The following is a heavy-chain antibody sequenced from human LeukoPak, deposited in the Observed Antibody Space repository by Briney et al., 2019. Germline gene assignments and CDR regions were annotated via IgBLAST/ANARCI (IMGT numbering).Heavy chain of an antibody. CDR2: IYYSGST. Sequence: SETLSLTCTVSGGSISSYYWSWIRQSPGKGLEWIGYIYYSGSTNYNPSLKSRVTISVDTSKNQFSLKLSSVTAADTAVYYCARENGGAAAFDYWGQGTLVTVSS. J-gene: IGHJ4*02. D-gene: IGHD6-13*01. CDR3: ARENGGAAAFDY. V-gene: IGHV4-59*01. CDR1: GGSISSYY.